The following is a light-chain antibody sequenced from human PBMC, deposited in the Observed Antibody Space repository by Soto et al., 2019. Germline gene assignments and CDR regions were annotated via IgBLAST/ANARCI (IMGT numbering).Light chain of an antibody. J-gene: IGLJ3*02. V-gene: IGLV4-60*03. CDR1: SGHSSYI. CDR2: LEGSGSY. CDR3: ETWDSNTKL. Sequence: QLVLTQSSSASASLGSSVKLTCTLSSGHSSYIIAWHQQQPGKAPRYLMKLEGSGSYNKGSGVPDRFSGSSSGADRYLTISNLQSEDEADYYCETWDSNTKLFGEGTKLTVL.